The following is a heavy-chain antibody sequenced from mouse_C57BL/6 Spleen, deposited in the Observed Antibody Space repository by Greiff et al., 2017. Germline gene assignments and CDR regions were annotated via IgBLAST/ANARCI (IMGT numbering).Heavy chain of an antibody. J-gene: IGHJ3*01. CDR3: ARAPTFYGSSPWCAY. V-gene: IGHV1-53*01. Sequence: QVQLQQPGTELVKPGASVKLSCKASGYTFTSYWMHWVKQRPGQGLEWIGNINPSNGGTNYNEKFKSKATLTVDTSSSTAYMQLSSLTSEDSAVYYCARAPTFYGSSPWCAYWGQGTLVTVSA. CDR2: INPSNGGT. D-gene: IGHD1-1*01. CDR1: GYTFTSYW.